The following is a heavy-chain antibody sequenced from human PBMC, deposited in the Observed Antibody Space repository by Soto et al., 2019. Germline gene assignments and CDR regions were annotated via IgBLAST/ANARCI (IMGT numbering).Heavy chain of an antibody. CDR1: GFTFDDYT. V-gene: IGHV3-43*01. CDR3: AKDFGYCSGGSCYDYYYYYGIDV. J-gene: IGHJ6*02. CDR2: ISWDGGST. D-gene: IGHD2-15*01. Sequence: GGSLRLSCAASGFTFDDYTMHWVRQAPGKGLEWVSLISWDGGSTYYADSVKGRFTTSRDNSKNSLYLQMNSLRTEDTALYYCAKDFGYCSGGSCYDYYYYYGIDVWGQGTTVTVSS.